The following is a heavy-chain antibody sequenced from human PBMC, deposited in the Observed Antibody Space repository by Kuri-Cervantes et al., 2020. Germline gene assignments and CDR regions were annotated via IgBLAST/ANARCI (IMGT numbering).Heavy chain of an antibody. D-gene: IGHD3-22*01. CDR1: GFTFDDYG. CDR3: AKDRGGYYDSSGPFDY. V-gene: IGHV3-20*04. Sequence: GESLKISCAASGFTFDDYGMSWVRQAPGKGLEWVSGINWNGGSTGYADSVKGRFTISRDNSKNTLYLQMNSLRAEDTAVYYCAKDRGGYYDSSGPFDYWGQGTLVTVSS. J-gene: IGHJ4*02. CDR2: INWNGGST.